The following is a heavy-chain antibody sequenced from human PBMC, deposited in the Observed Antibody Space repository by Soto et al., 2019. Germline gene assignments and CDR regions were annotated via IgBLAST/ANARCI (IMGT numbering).Heavy chain of an antibody. CDR3: ARVSITALAIGRHYYSYGMDV. CDR1: GFTFSSYA. CDR2: ISYDGSNK. Sequence: QVQLVESGGGVVQPGRSLRLSCAASGFTFSSYAMHWVRQAPGKGLEWVAVISYDGSNKYYADSVKGRFTISRDNSKNTLYLQMTSLRAEDTAVYYCARVSITALAIGRHYYSYGMDVWGQGTTVTVSS. J-gene: IGHJ6*02. V-gene: IGHV3-30-3*01. D-gene: IGHD5-18*01.